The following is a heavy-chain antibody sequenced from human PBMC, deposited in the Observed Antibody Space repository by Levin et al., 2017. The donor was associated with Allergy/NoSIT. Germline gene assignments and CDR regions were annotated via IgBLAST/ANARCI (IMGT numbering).Heavy chain of an antibody. CDR3: MTTSTLNSFGGVIARRNFDY. V-gene: IGHV3-15*01. Sequence: SCAASGFTFSDAWMSWVRQAPGKGLEWVGRIKSKPDGGTTDYAAPVKGRFTISRDDSKNTLYLQMTSLETEDTAVYYCMTTSTLNSFGGVIARRNFDYWGQGTLVTVSS. J-gene: IGHJ4*01. D-gene: IGHD3-16*02. CDR2: IKSKPDGGTT. CDR1: GFTFSDAW.